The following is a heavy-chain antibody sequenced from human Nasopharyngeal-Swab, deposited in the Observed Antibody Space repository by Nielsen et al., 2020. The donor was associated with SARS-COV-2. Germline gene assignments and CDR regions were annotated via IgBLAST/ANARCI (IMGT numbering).Heavy chain of an antibody. Sequence: SETLSLTCTVSGGSIHSYYWSWIRQPPGKGLEWIGYIYYSGSTKYNPSLKSRVTISVDTSKNQFSLKLSSVTAADTAVYYCARSEIAAGRPYYYYGMDVWGQGTTGTVSS. J-gene: IGHJ6*02. CDR2: IYYSGST. D-gene: IGHD6-13*01. CDR1: GGSIHSYY. V-gene: IGHV4-59*01. CDR3: ARSEIAAGRPYYYYGMDV.